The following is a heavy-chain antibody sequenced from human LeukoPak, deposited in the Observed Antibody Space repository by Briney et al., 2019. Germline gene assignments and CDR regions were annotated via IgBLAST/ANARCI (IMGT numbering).Heavy chain of an antibody. CDR3: ARENSGSYDDAFDI. CDR2: IYSGGST. Sequence: GGSLRLSCAASGFTVSSNYMSWVRQAPGKGLEWVSVIYSGGSTYYADPVKGRFTISRDNSKNTLYLQMNSLRAEDTAVYYCARENSGSYDDAFDIWGQGTMVTVSS. J-gene: IGHJ3*02. CDR1: GFTVSSNY. D-gene: IGHD1-26*01. V-gene: IGHV3-66*01.